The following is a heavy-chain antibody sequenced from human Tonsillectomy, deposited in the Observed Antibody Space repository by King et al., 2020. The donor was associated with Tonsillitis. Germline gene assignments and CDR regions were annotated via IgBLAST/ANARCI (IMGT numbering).Heavy chain of an antibody. V-gene: IGHV1-69*01. CDR2: IFPLFGTE. D-gene: IGHD4-23*01. Sequence: VQLVESGAEVKKPGSSVKVSCKASGGTFSSYSINWVRQAPGQALEWMGGIFPLFGTENYAQKFQGRSTITADESTTTAYVELSSLRSEDTAVYYCASADYGGYSRYFDYWGQGTLVTVSS. CDR3: ASADYGGYSRYFDY. CDR1: GGTFSSYS. J-gene: IGHJ4*02.